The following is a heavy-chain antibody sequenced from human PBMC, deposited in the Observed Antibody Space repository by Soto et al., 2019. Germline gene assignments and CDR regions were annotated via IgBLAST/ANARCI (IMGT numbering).Heavy chain of an antibody. J-gene: IGHJ4*02. Sequence: PGGSLRLSCAASGFTFSDYYMSWIRQAPGKGLEWVSYISSSSSYTNYADSVKGRFTISRDNAKNSLYLQMNSLRAEDTAVYYCARDTYYYDSSGYQDYWGQGTRVTVPS. V-gene: IGHV3-11*06. CDR1: GFTFSDYY. D-gene: IGHD3-22*01. CDR3: ARDTYYYDSSGYQDY. CDR2: ISSSSSYT.